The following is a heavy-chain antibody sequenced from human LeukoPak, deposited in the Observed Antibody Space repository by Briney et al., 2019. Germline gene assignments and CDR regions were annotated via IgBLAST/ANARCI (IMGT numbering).Heavy chain of an antibody. CDR3: ARGLSGYASSLGY. V-gene: IGHV3-48*03. CDR2: ISSSGSTI. J-gene: IGHJ4*02. Sequence: GGSLRLSCAASGFTFSSYEMNWVRQAPGKGLEWVSYISSSGSTIYYADSVKGRFSISRDNAKNTLYLQMNSLRAEDTAVYYCARGLSGYASSLGYWGQGTLVTVSA. D-gene: IGHD6-6*01. CDR1: GFTFSSYE.